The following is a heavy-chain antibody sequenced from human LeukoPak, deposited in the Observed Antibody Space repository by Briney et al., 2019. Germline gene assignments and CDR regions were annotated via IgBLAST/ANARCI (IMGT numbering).Heavy chain of an antibody. Sequence: GGSLRLSCTASGFTFSGAWMTWVRQAPGKGLEWVANIREDGTEKNYVDSVKGRFTISRDSAKNSLYLQMNSLRAEDTAVYYCARGITTDYWGQGTLVTVSS. CDR2: IREDGTEK. V-gene: IGHV3-7*04. CDR3: ARGITTDY. D-gene: IGHD3-10*01. CDR1: GFTFSGAW. J-gene: IGHJ4*02.